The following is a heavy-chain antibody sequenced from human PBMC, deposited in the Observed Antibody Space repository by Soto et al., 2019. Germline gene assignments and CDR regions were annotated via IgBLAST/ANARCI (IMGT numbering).Heavy chain of an antibody. D-gene: IGHD3-9*01. J-gene: IGHJ3*02. CDR1: GFTFSDYY. V-gene: IGHV3-11*05. Sequence: QVQLVESGGGLVKPGWSLRLSCAASGFTFSDYYMSWIRQAPGKGLEWVSYISSSNTYTNYADSVKGRFTISRDNAKNSLYLQMNSLRAEDTAVYYCARDADILTGSDAFDIWGQGTMVTVSS. CDR2: ISSSNTYT. CDR3: ARDADILTGSDAFDI.